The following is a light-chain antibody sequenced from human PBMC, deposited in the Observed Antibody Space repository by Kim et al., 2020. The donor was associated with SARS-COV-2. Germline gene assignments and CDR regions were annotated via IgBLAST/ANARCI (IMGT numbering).Light chain of an antibody. J-gene: IGLJ3*02. CDR3: ETWDSNTWGV. CDR2: LEGSGSY. CDR1: SGHSSYI. V-gene: IGLV4-60*03. Sequence: SVKLTCTLSSGHSSYIIAWHQQQPGKAPRYLMKLEGSGSYNKGSGVPDRFSGSISGADRYLTISNLQSEDEADYYCETWDSNTWGVFGGGTKLTVL.